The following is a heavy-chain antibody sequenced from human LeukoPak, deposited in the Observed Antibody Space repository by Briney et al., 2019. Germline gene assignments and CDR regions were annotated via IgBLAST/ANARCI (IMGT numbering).Heavy chain of an antibody. D-gene: IGHD3-3*01. J-gene: IGHJ5*02. CDR1: GYTFTSYG. CDR2: ISAYNGNT. V-gene: IGHV1-18*01. CDR3: ARDGGPERITIFGVVIKNWFDP. Sequence: ASVKVSCKASGYTFTSYGISWVRQAPGRGLEWMGWISAYNGNTNYAQKLQGRVTMTTDTSTSTAYMELRSLRSDDTAVYYCARDGGPERITIFGVVIKNWFDPWGQGTLVTVSS.